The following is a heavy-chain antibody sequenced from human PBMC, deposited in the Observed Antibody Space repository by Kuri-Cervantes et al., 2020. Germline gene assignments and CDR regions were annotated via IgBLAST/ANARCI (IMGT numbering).Heavy chain of an antibody. V-gene: IGHV3-33*01. Sequence: GESLKISCAASGFTFSSYGMHWVRQAPGKGLEWVAVIWYDGSNKYYADSVKGRFTISRDNSKNTLYLQMNSLRAEDTAVYYCARDLEYYHDFWSGYYTPRAGRMDVWGKGTTVTVSS. CDR1: GFTFSSYG. J-gene: IGHJ6*04. CDR2: IWYDGSNK. D-gene: IGHD3-3*01. CDR3: ARDLEYYHDFWSGYYTPRAGRMDV.